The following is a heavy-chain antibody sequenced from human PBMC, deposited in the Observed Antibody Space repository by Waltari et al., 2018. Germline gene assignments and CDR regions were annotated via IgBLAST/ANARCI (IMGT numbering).Heavy chain of an antibody. Sequence: QLQLQESGPGLVKPSETLSLTCTVSGGSISSSSYYWGWIRQPPGKGLEWIGSIYYSGSTYYNPSLKSRVTISVDTSKNQFSLKLSSVTAADTAVYYCARGQRIDLWVDWGQGTMVIVSS. CDR3: ARGQRIDLWVD. V-gene: IGHV4-39*07. J-gene: IGHJ3*01. CDR1: GGSISSSSYY. CDR2: IYYSGST. D-gene: IGHD3-10*01.